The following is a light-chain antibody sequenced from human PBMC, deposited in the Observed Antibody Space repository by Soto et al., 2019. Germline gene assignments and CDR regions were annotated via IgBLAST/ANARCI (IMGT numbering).Light chain of an antibody. CDR2: STD. CDR1: TGTVTSGHY. Sequence: QAVVTQVPSLTVSPGGTVTLTCASSTGTVTSGHYPNWLQQKPGQAPRALIYSTDTRHSWTPARFSGSLLGGKAALTLSGVQPEDEADYYCLLYYGGAVVFGGGTKLTVL. J-gene: IGLJ2*01. CDR3: LLYYGGAVV. V-gene: IGLV7-43*01.